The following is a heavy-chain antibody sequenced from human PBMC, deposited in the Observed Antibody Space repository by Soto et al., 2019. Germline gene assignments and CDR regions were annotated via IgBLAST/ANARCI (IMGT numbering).Heavy chain of an antibody. V-gene: IGHV4-30-4*01. J-gene: IGHJ4*02. Sequence: SETLSLTCTVSGGSINSDAYYWSWIRQPPGKGLEWIGHIYYSGRTYYAPSLESRLTISLDMSKNQFSLRLSSVNASDTAVYYCARDRSNSPDYFDYWGQGTLVIVSS. CDR1: GGSINSDAYY. CDR3: ARDRSNSPDYFDY. CDR2: IYYSGRT. D-gene: IGHD6-6*01.